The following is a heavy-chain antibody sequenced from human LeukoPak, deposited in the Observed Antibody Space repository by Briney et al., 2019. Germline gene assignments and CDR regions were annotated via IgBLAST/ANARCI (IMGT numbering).Heavy chain of an antibody. J-gene: IGHJ4*02. CDR1: GFTFDDYA. D-gene: IGHD6-13*01. CDR3: AKDRGGSSWYGFYY. V-gene: IGHV3-9*01. CDR2: ISWNSGSI. Sequence: GRSLRLSCAASGFTFDDYALHWVRQAPGKGLEWVSGISWNSGSIGYADSVKGRFTISRDNAQNSLYLQMNSLRAEDTALYYCAKDRGGSSWYGFYYSGQGNPVTVSP.